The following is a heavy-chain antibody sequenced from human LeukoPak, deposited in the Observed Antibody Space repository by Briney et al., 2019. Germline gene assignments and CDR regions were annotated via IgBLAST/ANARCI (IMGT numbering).Heavy chain of an antibody. V-gene: IGHV4-59*01. D-gene: IGHD3-22*01. J-gene: IGHJ3*02. CDR3: ARTTTYYYDSSGSGFDI. CDR2: IYYSGST. CDR1: GGSISSYY. Sequence: SETLSLTCTVSGGSISSYYWSWVRQPPGQGLEGRGYIYYSGSTNYNPSLKSRLTISVDTSKNQFSLKLSSVTAADTAVYYCARTTTYYYDSSGSGFDIWGQGTMVTVSS.